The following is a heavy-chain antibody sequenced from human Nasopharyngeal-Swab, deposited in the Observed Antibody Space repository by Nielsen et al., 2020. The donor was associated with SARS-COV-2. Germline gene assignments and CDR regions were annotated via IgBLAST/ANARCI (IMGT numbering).Heavy chain of an antibody. Sequence: GESLKISCAASGFTFSSYAMSWVRQAPGKGLEWVSAISGNGISTYYADTAKGRFTISRDDSKSTLYLQMNSLRAEDTAVYYCANERDLVLMVYAFDYWGQGTLVTVSS. CDR1: GFTFSSYA. V-gene: IGHV3-23*01. CDR2: ISGNGIST. CDR3: ANERDLVLMVYAFDY. J-gene: IGHJ4*02. D-gene: IGHD2-8*01.